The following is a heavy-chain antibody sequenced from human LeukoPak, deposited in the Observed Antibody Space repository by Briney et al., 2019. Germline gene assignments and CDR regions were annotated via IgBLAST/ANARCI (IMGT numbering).Heavy chain of an antibody. J-gene: IGHJ6*03. D-gene: IGHD2-2*01. CDR1: GGSFIGYY. Sequence: SETLSRTCAVYGGSFIGYYGSWIRQPPGKGLEWTGEINHSGSTNYNPSLKSRVTISVDTSKNQFSLKLSSVTAADTAVYYCARLPAANRYMDVQGKGTTVTVSS. V-gene: IGHV4-34*01. CDR2: INHSGST. CDR3: ARLPAANRYMDV.